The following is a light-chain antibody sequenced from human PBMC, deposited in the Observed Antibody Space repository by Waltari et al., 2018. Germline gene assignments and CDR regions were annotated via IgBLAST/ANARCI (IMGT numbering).Light chain of an antibody. CDR2: EVR. CDR3: CSYAGSGNLL. J-gene: IGLJ2*01. CDR1: SSDVGNYNL. Sequence: QSALTPPASVSGSPGQSITISCTGTSSDVGNYNLFSWYQHHPGQAPKVLMYEVRKRPSGVSNRFSGSKSGNTASLTISGLQAEDEADYYCCSYAGSGNLLLGGGTKVTVL. V-gene: IGLV2-23*01.